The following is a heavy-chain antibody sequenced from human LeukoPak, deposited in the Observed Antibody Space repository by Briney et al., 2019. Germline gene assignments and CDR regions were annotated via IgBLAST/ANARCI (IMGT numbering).Heavy chain of an antibody. J-gene: IGHJ3*02. Sequence: ASVKVSCKASGYTFTGYYMHWVRQAPGQGLEWMGWISPNSGGTNYAQKFQGRVTMTRDTSISTAYMELSRLRSDDTAVYYCARDRRHCSSTSCYGGDASDIWGQGTMVTVSS. D-gene: IGHD2-2*01. CDR2: ISPNSGGT. CDR3: ARDRRHCSSTSCYGGDASDI. V-gene: IGHV1-2*02. CDR1: GYTFTGYY.